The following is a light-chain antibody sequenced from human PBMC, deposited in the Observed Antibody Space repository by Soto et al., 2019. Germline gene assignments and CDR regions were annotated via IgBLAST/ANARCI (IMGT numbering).Light chain of an antibody. V-gene: IGKV3-20*01. CDR3: QQYGSSLRT. J-gene: IGKJ1*01. Sequence: EIVLTQSPGTLSLSPGERATLSCRASQSVSSSYLAWYQQKPGQAPRLLIYGASSRATGIPDRFSGSGSGTDFTLTISRLEPEDFAVYYCQQYGSSLRTFGQRTKVDIK. CDR2: GAS. CDR1: QSVSSSY.